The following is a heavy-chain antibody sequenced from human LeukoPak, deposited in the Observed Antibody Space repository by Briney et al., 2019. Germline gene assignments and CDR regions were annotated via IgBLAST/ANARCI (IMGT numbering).Heavy chain of an antibody. CDR3: TRDGGSFCDFDY. D-gene: IGHD1-26*01. V-gene: IGHV3-64*02. Sequence: PGGSLGLSCVASGFSFRDYAIQWVRQAPGKGLEYVSVISRDGRITYYADSVKGRFTMSRDNSKNTVYLQMGSLRSEDMAVYYCTRDGGSFCDFDYWGQGALVTVSS. J-gene: IGHJ4*02. CDR1: GFSFRDYA. CDR2: ISRDGRIT.